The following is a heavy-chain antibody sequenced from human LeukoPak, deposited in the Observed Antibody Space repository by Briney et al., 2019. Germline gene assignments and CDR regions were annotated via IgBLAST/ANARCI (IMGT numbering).Heavy chain of an antibody. CDR1: GYTFTSYG. Sequence: ASVKVSCKASGYTFTSYGISWVRQAPGQGLEWMGWINAYNGNTDYAQKLQGRVTMTTDTSTSTAYMELRSLRSDDTAVYYCARGVVSAAMTGDLRDYWRQGSLVSVSS. V-gene: IGHV1-18*01. CDR3: ARGVVSAAMTGDLRDY. D-gene: IGHD2-2*01. CDR2: INAYNGNT. J-gene: IGHJ4*02.